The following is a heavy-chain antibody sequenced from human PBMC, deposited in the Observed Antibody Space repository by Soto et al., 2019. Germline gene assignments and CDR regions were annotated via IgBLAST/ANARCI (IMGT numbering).Heavy chain of an antibody. CDR3: SGYYLNWFDP. CDR1: GDSISNSRFY. CDR2: IYHTGNA. J-gene: IGHJ5*02. Sequence: SETLSLTCGVSGDSISNSRFYWAWIRQPPGEGLEWIGSIYHTGNAYYNPSLKSRVTISVDTSKNQFSLKLSSVTAADTAVYYCSGYYLNWFDPWGQGTLVTVS. D-gene: IGHD3-22*01. V-gene: IGHV4-39*07.